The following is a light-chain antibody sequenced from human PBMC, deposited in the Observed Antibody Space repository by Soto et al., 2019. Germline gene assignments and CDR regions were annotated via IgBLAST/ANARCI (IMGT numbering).Light chain of an antibody. CDR3: CSYAASYTLV. CDR2: DVT. J-gene: IGLJ2*01. CDR1: SSDVGFFNY. Sequence: QSALTQPASVSGSPGQSITISCTGTSSDVGFFNYVSWYQHHPGKAPKLMIYDVTKRPSGVPDRFSGSKSGNTASLTISGLQAEDEADYYCCSYAASYTLVFGGGTKLTVL. V-gene: IGLV2-11*01.